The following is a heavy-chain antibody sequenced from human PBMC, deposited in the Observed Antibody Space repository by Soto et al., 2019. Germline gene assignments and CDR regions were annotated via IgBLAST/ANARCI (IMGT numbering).Heavy chain of an antibody. J-gene: IGHJ4*03. D-gene: IGHD6-6*01. V-gene: IGHV3-9*01. CDR1: GFTFDNYA. CDR2: ISWNSAKI. Sequence: LSLSCAVSGFTFDNYALHWVRQAPGQGLEWLSGISWNSAKIDYADSVKGRFTISSDNAKNSLYLQMNSLRPDDTALYYCVKDITCSGSAGFGYRGRGTLGTVSS. CDR3: VKDITCSGSAGFGY.